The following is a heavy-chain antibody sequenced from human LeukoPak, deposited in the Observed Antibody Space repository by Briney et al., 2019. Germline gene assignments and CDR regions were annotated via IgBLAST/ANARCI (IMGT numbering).Heavy chain of an antibody. V-gene: IGHV4-39*01. J-gene: IGHJ4*02. CDR1: GGSISSSSYY. CDR2: IYYSGSI. Sequence: SETLSLTCTVSGGSISSSSYYWGWIRQPPGKGLEWIGSIYYSGSIYYNPSLKSRVTISVDTSKNQFSLKLSSVTAADTAVYYCARIQDDYSNYVFDYWGQGTLVTVSS. D-gene: IGHD4-11*01. CDR3: ARIQDDYSNYVFDY.